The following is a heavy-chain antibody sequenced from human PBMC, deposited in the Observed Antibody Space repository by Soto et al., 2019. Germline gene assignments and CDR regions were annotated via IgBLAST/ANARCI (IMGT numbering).Heavy chain of an antibody. J-gene: IGHJ4*02. Sequence: GGSLRLSCAASGFTVSSKYMSWVRQAPGKGLEWVSLIQSGGPTYYADSVKGRFTISRDTSENTVHLQMNSLRAEDTAVYYCAKRPLTAAGFDYWGQGTLVTVSS. CDR1: GFTVSSKY. D-gene: IGHD6-13*01. V-gene: IGHV3-66*04. CDR2: IQSGGPT. CDR3: AKRPLTAAGFDY.